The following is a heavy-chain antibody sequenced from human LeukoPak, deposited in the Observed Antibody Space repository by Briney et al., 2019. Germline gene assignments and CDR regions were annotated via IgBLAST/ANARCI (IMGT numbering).Heavy chain of an antibody. J-gene: IGHJ6*02. D-gene: IGHD2-2*01. CDR2: IKQDGSEK. CDR1: GFTFSSYW. V-gene: IGHV3-7*01. Sequence: GRSPRLSCAASGFTFSSYWMSWVRQAPGKGLEWVANIKQDGSEKYYVDSVKGRFTISRDNAKNSLYLQMNSLRAEDTAVYYCARDGDIVVVPAAIGYYGMDVWGQGTTVTVSS. CDR3: ARDGDIVVVPAAIGYYGMDV.